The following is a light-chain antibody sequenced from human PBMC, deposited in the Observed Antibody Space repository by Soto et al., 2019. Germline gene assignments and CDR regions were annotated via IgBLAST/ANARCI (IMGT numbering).Light chain of an antibody. V-gene: IGLV1-44*01. CDR2: RNN. J-gene: IGLJ2*01. CDR1: SSNIGSNV. Sequence: QSVLTQPPSASGTPGQRVTISCSGSSSNIGSNVVNWYQQLPGTAPKLLIYRNNQRPSGVPDRFSGSKSGTSVSLAISGLQSEDEADYYCAAWDDSLNGRVVFGGGTKLTVL. CDR3: AAWDDSLNGRVV.